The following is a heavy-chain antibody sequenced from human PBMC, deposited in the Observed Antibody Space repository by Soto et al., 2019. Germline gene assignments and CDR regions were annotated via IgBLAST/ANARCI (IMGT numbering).Heavy chain of an antibody. V-gene: IGHV3-66*01. CDR1: GFTVSSDY. D-gene: IGHD1-26*01. CDR3: ARDPGDRNGMIV. Sequence: EVQVVESGGGLVQPGGSLRLSCAASGFTVSSDYMNWVRQAPGKGLEWVSVIYSGGSTYYADSVKGRFTISRDNSKNTVYLQMNSLRAEDTAVYYCARDPGDRNGMIVWRQGTTVTVSS. CDR2: IYSGGST. J-gene: IGHJ6*02.